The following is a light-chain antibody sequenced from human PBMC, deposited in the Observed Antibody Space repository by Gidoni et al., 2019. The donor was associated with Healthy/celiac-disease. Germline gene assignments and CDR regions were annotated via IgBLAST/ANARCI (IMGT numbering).Light chain of an antibody. Sequence: DIQMTQPPSSVSASVGDRVTITCRASQGISSWLALYQQKPGKAPKLLIYAASSLQSGVPSRFSGSGSGTDFTLTISSLQPEDFATYYCQQANSFPITFGQGTRLEIK. CDR1: QGISSW. CDR2: AAS. J-gene: IGKJ5*01. CDR3: QQANSFPIT. V-gene: IGKV1-12*01.